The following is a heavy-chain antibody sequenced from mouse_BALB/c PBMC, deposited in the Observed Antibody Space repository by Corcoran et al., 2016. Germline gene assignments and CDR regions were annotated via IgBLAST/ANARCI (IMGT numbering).Heavy chain of an antibody. V-gene: IGHV9-3-1*01. CDR3: AREPYAMDY. CDR2: INTYTGEP. Sequence: QIQLVQSGPALKKPGETVKISCKASGYTFTNYGMNWVKQAPGKGLKWMGWINTYTGEPTYADDFKGRFAFSVETSASTVYLQINNLKKEDTATDFGAREPYAMDYWGQGTSVTVSS. J-gene: IGHJ4*01. CDR1: GYTFTNYG.